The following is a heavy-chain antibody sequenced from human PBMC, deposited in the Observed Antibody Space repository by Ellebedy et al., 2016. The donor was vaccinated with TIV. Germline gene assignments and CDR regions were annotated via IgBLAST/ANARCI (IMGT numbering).Heavy chain of an antibody. D-gene: IGHD3-10*01. CDR3: ARTIAMIRGVIVPGGNWFDP. CDR2: IYAGGST. CDR1: GFTVSSNY. V-gene: IGHV3-66*01. J-gene: IGHJ5*02. Sequence: GESLKISCAASGFTVSSNYMSWVRQAPGKGLEWVSVIYAGGSTYYADSVKGRFTISRDNSKNTLYLQMNSLRAEDTAVYYCARTIAMIRGVIVPGGNWFDPWGQGTLVTVSS.